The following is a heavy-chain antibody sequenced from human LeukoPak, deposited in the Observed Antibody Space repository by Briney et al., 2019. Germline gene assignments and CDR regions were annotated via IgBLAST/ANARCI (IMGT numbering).Heavy chain of an antibody. CDR1: GFTFSSYA. CDR3: ARDGSGSYSRRNAFDI. Sequence: PGGSLRLSCAASGFTFSSYAMSWVRQAPGKGLEWVAVISYDGSNKYYADSVKGRFTISRDNSKNTLYLQMNSLRAEDTAVYYCARDGSGSYSRRNAFDIWGQGTMVTVSS. D-gene: IGHD1-26*01. V-gene: IGHV3-30*04. J-gene: IGHJ3*02. CDR2: ISYDGSNK.